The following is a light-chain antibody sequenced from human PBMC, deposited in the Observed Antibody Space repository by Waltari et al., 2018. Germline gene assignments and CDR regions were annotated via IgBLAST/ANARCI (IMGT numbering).Light chain of an antibody. CDR2: VNTDGSH. V-gene: IGLV4-69*01. Sequence: QLVLTQSPSASASLGASVKLACTLSSGHSNNVIAWPQQRPEKGPRHLLKVNTDGSHNRGDDVPERFSGSSSGAERYLTISSLQSEDEADYFCQTGGHGTWVFGGGTKLTVL. J-gene: IGLJ3*02. CDR1: SGHSNNV. CDR3: QTGGHGTWV.